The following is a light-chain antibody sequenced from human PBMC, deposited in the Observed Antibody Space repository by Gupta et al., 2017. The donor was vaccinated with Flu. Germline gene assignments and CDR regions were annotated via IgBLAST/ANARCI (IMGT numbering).Light chain of an antibody. Sequence: EIVLTQSPDTLSLSPGERATLSCGASQSVTKNYLAWYQQKPGLAPRLLIYDVRIRATGIPDRFSGSGSGTDFTLTISRLEPEDFAVYYCQQYANSPITFGQGTRLEIK. CDR3: QQYANSPIT. J-gene: IGKJ5*01. CDR2: DVR. CDR1: QSVTKNY. V-gene: IGKV3D-20*01.